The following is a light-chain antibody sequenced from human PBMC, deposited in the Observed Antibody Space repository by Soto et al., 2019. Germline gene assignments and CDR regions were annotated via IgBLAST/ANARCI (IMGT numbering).Light chain of an antibody. CDR1: QSISTW. CDR3: QQYDSFSST. V-gene: IGKV1-5*01. J-gene: IGKJ5*01. CDR2: DSS. Sequence: IEVTQTPYTLSASVGDRVTITCRASQSISTWLAWYQQKPGRAPKLLIYDSSSLESGVPSRFSGSGSGTEFSLTISSLQPDDFATYYCQQYDSFSSTSGQRGRLEV.